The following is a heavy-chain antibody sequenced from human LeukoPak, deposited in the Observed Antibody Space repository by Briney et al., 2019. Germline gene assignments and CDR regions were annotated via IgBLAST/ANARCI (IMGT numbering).Heavy chain of an antibody. V-gene: IGHV4-59*11. Sequence: PSETLSLTCAVSDDSFSSHYWTWIRQPPGKGLEWIGYISYIGSTNYNPSLKSRVTISIDTSRNQFSLRLSSVTAADTAVYYCTRDLVTVTKGFDIWGQGTMVSVSS. CDR1: DDSFSSHY. D-gene: IGHD4-17*01. CDR2: ISYIGST. CDR3: TRDLVTVTKGFDI. J-gene: IGHJ3*02.